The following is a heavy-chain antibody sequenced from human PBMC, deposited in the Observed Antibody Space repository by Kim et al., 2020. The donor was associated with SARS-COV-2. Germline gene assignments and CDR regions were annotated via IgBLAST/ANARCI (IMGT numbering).Heavy chain of an antibody. CDR3: ARVSIVVVPAAYDAFDI. Sequence: GKGRSTISRDKAKTSLYLQMNSLRAEDTAVYYCARVSIVVVPAAYDAFDIWGQGTMVTVSS. D-gene: IGHD2-2*01. V-gene: IGHV3-21*01. J-gene: IGHJ3*02.